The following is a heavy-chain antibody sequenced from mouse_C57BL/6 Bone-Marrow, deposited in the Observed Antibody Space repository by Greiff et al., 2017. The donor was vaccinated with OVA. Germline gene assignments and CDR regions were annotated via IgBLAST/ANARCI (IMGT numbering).Heavy chain of an antibody. D-gene: IGHD1-1*01. Sequence: VQLVESGAELARPGASVKLSCKASGYTFTSYGISWVKQRTGQGLEWIGEIYPRSGNTYYNEKFKGKATLTSDKSSSTAYKELRSLASEYSAVEFCARRYYGTLYCCDYWGPGTTLTVSS. J-gene: IGHJ2*01. V-gene: IGHV1-81*01. CDR2: IYPRSGNT. CDR1: GYTFTSYG. CDR3: ARRYYGTLYCCDY.